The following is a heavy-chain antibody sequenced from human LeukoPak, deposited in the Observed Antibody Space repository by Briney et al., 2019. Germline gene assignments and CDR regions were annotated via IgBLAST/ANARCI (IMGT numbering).Heavy chain of an antibody. CDR3: ARGGFRGNWFDP. Sequence: GSLRLSCAASGFTFSNTWMSWVRQPPGKGLEWIGSIYYSGSTYYNPSLKSRVTISVDTSKNQFSLKLSSVTAADTAVYYCARGGFRGNWFDPWGQGTLVTVSS. CDR2: IYYSGST. D-gene: IGHD3-16*01. CDR1: GFTFSNTW. V-gene: IGHV4-4*02. J-gene: IGHJ5*02.